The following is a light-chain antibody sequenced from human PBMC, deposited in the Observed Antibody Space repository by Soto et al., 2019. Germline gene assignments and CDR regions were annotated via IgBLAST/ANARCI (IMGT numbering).Light chain of an antibody. CDR2: DAS. Sequence: EIVMTQSPATLSVSPGERAALSCRASQSVSSNVAWYQQKPGQAPRLLIYDASTRATGIPARFSGSGSGTDFTLTISSLQSEDFAVYYCQQYNNWSYTFGQGTKLEIK. J-gene: IGKJ2*01. V-gene: IGKV3-15*01. CDR3: QQYNNWSYT. CDR1: QSVSSN.